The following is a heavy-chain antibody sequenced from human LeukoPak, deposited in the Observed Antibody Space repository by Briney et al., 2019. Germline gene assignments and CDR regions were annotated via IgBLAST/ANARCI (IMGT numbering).Heavy chain of an antibody. CDR1: GYTFTDYY. V-gene: IGHV1-46*01. J-gene: IGHJ4*02. D-gene: IGHD3-22*01. CDR3: ARAVFHESSGSKYYFDY. Sequence: ASMKVSCKASGYTFTDYYMHWVRQAPGQGLEWMGIINPSGGSTSYAQNFQGRITVTRDTSTSTVYMELSSLRSEDTAVYYCARAVFHESSGSKYYFDYWGQGTLVTVSS. CDR2: INPSGGST.